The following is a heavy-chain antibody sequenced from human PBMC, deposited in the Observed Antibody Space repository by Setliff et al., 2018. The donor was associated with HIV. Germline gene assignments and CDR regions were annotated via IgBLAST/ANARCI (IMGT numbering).Heavy chain of an antibody. V-gene: IGHV1-2*02. CDR2: INPNSGGP. J-gene: IGHJ4*02. CDR3: ARQRFFDY. Sequence: ASVKVPCKASGGTFSSYAISWVRQAPGQGLEWMGWINPNSGGPNYAQKFQGRVTMTRDTSISTAYMELNRLTFGDTAVYYCARQRFFDYWGQGTLVTVSS. CDR1: GGTFSSYA. D-gene: IGHD3-3*01.